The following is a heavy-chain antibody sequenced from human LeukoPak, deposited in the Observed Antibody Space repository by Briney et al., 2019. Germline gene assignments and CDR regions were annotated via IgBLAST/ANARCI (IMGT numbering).Heavy chain of an antibody. Sequence: GGSLRLSCAASGFTFSNYGMHWVRQAPGKGLEWVAVISYDGSNKYYADSVKGRFTISRDNAKNTLYLQMNSLRAEDTAVYYCARVLYPGYYDSSGYDYWGQGTLVTVSS. CDR1: GFTFSNYG. D-gene: IGHD3-22*01. V-gene: IGHV3-30*03. CDR2: ISYDGSNK. J-gene: IGHJ4*02. CDR3: ARVLYPGYYDSSGYDY.